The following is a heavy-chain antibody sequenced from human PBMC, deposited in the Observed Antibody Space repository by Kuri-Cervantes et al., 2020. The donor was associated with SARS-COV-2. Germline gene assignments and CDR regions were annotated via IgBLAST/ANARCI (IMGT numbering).Heavy chain of an antibody. CDR1: GFTFSSNW. Sequence: ETLSLTCAASGFTFSSNWMHWVRQAPGKGLVWVSRIHSDGSITNYAEFVKGRFTISRDNAQNTVYLQMNSLRVEDTAVYYCAREGTGTNWYFDLWGRGTLVTVSS. V-gene: IGHV3-74*01. D-gene: IGHD1/OR15-1a*01. CDR3: AREGTGTNWYFDL. J-gene: IGHJ2*01. CDR2: IHSDGSIT.